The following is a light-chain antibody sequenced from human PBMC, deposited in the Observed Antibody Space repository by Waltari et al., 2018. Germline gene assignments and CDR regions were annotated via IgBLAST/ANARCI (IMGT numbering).Light chain of an antibody. Sequence: EIVLMQSPGTLSLSPGERATLSCRASQSVSRSLAWYQQKPGQAPRLLIYGASSRATGVPDRFSGSGSGTDFSLTISRLEPEDFAVYYCQHYVRLPVSFGQGTKLEIK. CDR3: QHYVRLPVS. J-gene: IGKJ1*01. V-gene: IGKV3-20*01. CDR2: GAS. CDR1: QSVSRS.